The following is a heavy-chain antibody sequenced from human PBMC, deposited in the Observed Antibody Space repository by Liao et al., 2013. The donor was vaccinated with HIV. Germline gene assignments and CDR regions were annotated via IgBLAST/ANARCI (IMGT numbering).Heavy chain of an antibody. J-gene: IGHJ5*02. CDR2: FLTSGSP. Sequence: QVQLQESGPGLVKPSETVSLSCTVSGGSISSYYWSWIRQPAGKGLEWIGRFLTSGSPKYNPSLKSRVTMSVDTSKNQFSLKMRSVTAADTAVYYCARSGEDWFDPRGQGTLVIVSS. V-gene: IGHV4-4*07. CDR3: ARSGEDWFDP. D-gene: IGHD3-10*01. CDR1: GGSISSYY.